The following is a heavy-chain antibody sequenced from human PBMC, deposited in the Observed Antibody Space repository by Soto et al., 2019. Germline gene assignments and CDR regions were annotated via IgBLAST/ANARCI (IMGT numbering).Heavy chain of an antibody. V-gene: IGHV3-7*01. CDR1: GFTFSSYW. CDR2: IKQDGSEK. CDR3: ARDGEVIAASGEWSYYYMDV. Sequence: GGSLRLSCAASGFTFSSYWMSWVRQAPGKGLEWVANIKQDGSEKNYVDSVKGRFTISRDNAENSRYLQLNSLRAEDTAEYYCARDGEVIAASGEWSYYYMDVWGKGTTVTVSS. D-gene: IGHD6-13*01. J-gene: IGHJ6*03.